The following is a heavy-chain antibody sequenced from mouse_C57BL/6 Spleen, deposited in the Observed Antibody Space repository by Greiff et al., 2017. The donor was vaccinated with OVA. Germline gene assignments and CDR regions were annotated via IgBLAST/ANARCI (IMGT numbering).Heavy chain of an antibody. CDR2: FYPGSGGI. V-gene: IGHV1-62-2*01. CDR1: GYTFTEYT. D-gene: IGHD2-14*01. CDR3: ARHDAWYEDFDY. J-gene: IGHJ2*01. Sequence: VQLQQSGAELVKPGASVKLSCKASGYTFTEYTIHWVKQRPGQGLAWIGWFYPGSGGIKYNENFKDKATLTADKSSSTVYMELSRVTSEDSAVYFCARHDAWYEDFDYWGQGTTLTVSS.